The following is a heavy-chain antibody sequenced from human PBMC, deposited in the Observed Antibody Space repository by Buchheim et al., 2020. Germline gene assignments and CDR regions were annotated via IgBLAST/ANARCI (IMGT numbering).Heavy chain of an antibody. CDR1: GFTFSSYA. J-gene: IGHJ5*02. CDR2: ISGSGGSI. CDR3: AKRGAPNAAASSSWGEGWFDP. V-gene: IGHV3-23*01. D-gene: IGHD6-13*01. Sequence: EVQLLESGGGLVQPGGSLRLSCAASGFTFSSYAMSWVRQAPGKGLEWVPAISGSGGSIYYADSVKGRFTISRDNSKNTLYLQMNSLRAEDTAVYYCAKRGAPNAAASSSWGEGWFDPWGQGTL.